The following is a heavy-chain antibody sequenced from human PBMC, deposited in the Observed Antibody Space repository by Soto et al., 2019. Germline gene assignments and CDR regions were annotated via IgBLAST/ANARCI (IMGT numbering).Heavy chain of an antibody. CDR3: ASSIN. Sequence: PGGSLRLSCAASGFPFSSYGMHWVRQAPGKGLDWVAVIWYDGSNKDYADSVKGRFTISRDNSKNTLFLQMNNLRVDDTAVYYCASSINWGQGTLVPVSS. J-gene: IGHJ4*02. CDR2: IWYDGSNK. V-gene: IGHV3-33*01. CDR1: GFPFSSYG.